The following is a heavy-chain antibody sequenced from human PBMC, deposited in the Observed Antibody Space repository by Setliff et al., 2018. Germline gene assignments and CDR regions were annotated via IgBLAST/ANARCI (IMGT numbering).Heavy chain of an antibody. V-gene: IGHV4-61*09. Sequence: PSETLSLTCTVSDDSISSRHYYWSWIRQPAGKGLEWLGQIYTSWSTNYNPSLKGRATLSIDASKRQFSLKLTSVTAADTAVYYCARQPPLNWAIPFDLWGQGKRVTVSS. J-gene: IGHJ3*01. D-gene: IGHD7-27*01. CDR2: IYTSWST. CDR1: DDSISSRHYY. CDR3: ARQPPLNWAIPFDL.